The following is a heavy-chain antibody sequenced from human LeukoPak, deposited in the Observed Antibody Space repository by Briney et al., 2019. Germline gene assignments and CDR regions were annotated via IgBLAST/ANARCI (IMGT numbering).Heavy chain of an antibody. V-gene: IGHV3-23*01. CDR2: ISGSGGST. J-gene: IGHJ4*02. D-gene: IGHD3-10*01. CDR3: AKDRYYGRTASDY. CDR1: GFTFSSYA. Sequence: GGSLRLSCAASGFTFSSYAMSWVRQAPGKGLEWVSAISGSGGSTYYADSVKGRFTISRDNSKNTLYLQMNSLRAGDTAVYYCAKDRYYGRTASDYWGQGTLVTVSS.